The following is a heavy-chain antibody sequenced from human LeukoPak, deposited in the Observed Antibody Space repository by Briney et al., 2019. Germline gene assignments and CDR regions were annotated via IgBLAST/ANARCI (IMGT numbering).Heavy chain of an antibody. V-gene: IGHV3-23*01. CDR1: GFTFSNYA. CDR2: ITGGGATT. J-gene: IGHJ6*03. Sequence: GGSLRLSCAASGFTFSNYAMSWVRLAPGKGLEWVSSITGGGATTYYAASVKGRFTISRDNSKNTVFLQMNSLRAEDMTLYYCARGPAISYYSMDVWGKGTTVTVSS. CDR3: ARGPAISYYSMDV. D-gene: IGHD2-2*01.